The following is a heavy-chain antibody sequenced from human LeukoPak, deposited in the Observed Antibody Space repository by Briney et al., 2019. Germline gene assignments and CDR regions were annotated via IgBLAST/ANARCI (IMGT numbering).Heavy chain of an antibody. CDR1: GFTFSDYH. CDR3: AVGRDIAVAGPGGYFDY. Sequence: GGSLRLSCAASGFTFSDYHMNWIRQAPGKGLEWVSYISPGGNTIYFADSVNGRFTLSRESARNSLSLQMNSLTAEDTAVYYCAVGRDIAVAGPGGYFDYWGRGTLVTVSS. CDR2: ISPGGNTI. J-gene: IGHJ4*02. V-gene: IGHV3-11*01. D-gene: IGHD6-19*01.